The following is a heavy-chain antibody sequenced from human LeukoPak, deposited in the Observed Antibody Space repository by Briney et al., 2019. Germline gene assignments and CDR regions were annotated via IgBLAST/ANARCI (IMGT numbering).Heavy chain of an antibody. CDR3: ARTGSTGGY. CDR1: GGSVSGGNYY. CDR2: IHYSGST. D-gene: IGHD1-1*01. V-gene: IGHV4-61*01. Sequence: SETLSLTCTVSGGSVSGGNYYCSWIRQSPGKGLEWIGYIHYSGSTVYNPSLKSRVTMSIDTSKNQFSLNLSSVTAADAAVYYCARTGSTGGYWGQGTLVTVSS. J-gene: IGHJ4*02.